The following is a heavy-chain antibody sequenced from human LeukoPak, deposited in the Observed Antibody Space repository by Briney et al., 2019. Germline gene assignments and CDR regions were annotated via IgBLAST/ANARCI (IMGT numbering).Heavy chain of an antibody. CDR2: ISSNGGST. V-gene: IGHV3-64D*06. D-gene: IGHD3-10*01. CDR1: GFTFSSYA. CDR3: VKDLASSGP. J-gene: IGHJ4*02. Sequence: PGGSLRLSCSASGFTFSSYAMHWVRQAPGKGLEYGSAISSNGGSTYYADSVKGRFTISRDNSKNTLYLQMSSLRAEDTAVYYCVKDLASSGPWGQGTLVTVPS.